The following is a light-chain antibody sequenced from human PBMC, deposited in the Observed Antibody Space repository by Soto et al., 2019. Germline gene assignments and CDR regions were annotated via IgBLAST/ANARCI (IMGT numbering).Light chain of an antibody. Sequence: EIVLTQSPGTLSLSPGERATLSCRASQSVTSSYLAWYQQKPGQAPRLLISDASSRAAVIPDRFSGSGSGTDFTLSIGRLEPEDSAVYYCQQYGSSPLTFGGGTTVEIK. CDR3: QQYGSSPLT. CDR1: QSVTSSY. V-gene: IGKV3-20*01. CDR2: DAS. J-gene: IGKJ4*01.